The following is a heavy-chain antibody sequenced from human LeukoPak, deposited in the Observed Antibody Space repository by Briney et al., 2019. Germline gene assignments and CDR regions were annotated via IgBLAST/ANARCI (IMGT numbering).Heavy chain of an antibody. CDR2: ISPDGSDT. CDR1: GFTFSDYA. J-gene: IGHJ4*02. Sequence: QPGGSLRLSCTASGFTFSDYAMTWVRQAPGKGLEWVSAISPDGSDTKYAGSAKGRSTISRDNSKKTLFLQMNSLRVEDTAVYYCTKDWSADYWGQGTLVTVSS. CDR3: TKDWSADY. V-gene: IGHV3-23*01.